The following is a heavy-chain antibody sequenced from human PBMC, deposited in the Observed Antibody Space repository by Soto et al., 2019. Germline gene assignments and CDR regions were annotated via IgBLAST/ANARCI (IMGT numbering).Heavy chain of an antibody. J-gene: IGHJ4*02. CDR1: GFTFSTYC. CDR2: ITQDGSEK. CDR3: TRGGCNSETYDCFDH. D-gene: IGHD1-26*01. Sequence: GGSLRLSCAASGFTFSTYCMSWVRRAPGKGLEWVANITQDGSEKYFVDSVKGRFTISRDNAENSLYLQMNSLRAEDTAVYYCTRGGCNSETYDCFDHWGQGTLVTVSS. V-gene: IGHV3-7*01.